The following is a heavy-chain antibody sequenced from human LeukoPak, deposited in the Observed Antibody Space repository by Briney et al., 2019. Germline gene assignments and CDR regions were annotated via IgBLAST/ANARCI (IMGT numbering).Heavy chain of an antibody. CDR1: GYTFTDYY. J-gene: IGHJ4*02. CDR3: ARDDRLFWGIDY. CDR2: VDPEDGET. V-gene: IGHV1-69-2*01. D-gene: IGHD3-16*01. Sequence: GASVKVSCKASGYTFTDYYMHWVQQAPGKGLEWMGRVDPEDGETIYAEKFQGRVTITADTSTDTAYMELSSLRSEDTAVYYCARDDRLFWGIDYWGQGTLVTVSS.